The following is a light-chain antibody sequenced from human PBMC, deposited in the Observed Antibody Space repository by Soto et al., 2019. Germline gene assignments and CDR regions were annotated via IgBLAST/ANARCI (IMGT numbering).Light chain of an antibody. CDR3: QQYNSYSTWT. CDR2: DAS. V-gene: IGKV1-5*01. J-gene: IGKJ1*01. Sequence: GDRVTITCRASQRISVWLTWYQQKPGKAPKMLIYDASILKSGVPSRFSGSGSGTEFTLTISSLQPDDFATYYCQQYNSYSTWTFGQGTEVEIK. CDR1: QRISVW.